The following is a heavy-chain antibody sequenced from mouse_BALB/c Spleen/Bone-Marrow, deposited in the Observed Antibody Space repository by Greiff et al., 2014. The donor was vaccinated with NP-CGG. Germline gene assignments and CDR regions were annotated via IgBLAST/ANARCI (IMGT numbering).Heavy chain of an antibody. CDR2: INSGSGGT. D-gene: IGHD2-4*01. V-gene: IGHV1-54*01. CDR1: GYAFTNYL. Sequence: PGTSVKVSCKGSGYAFTNYLIEWVKQRXGQGLEWIGVINSGSGGTKYNEKFKGKATLTADKSSSTAYMQLSSLTSDDSAVYFCARAITDAMDYWGQGTSVTVSS. CDR3: ARAITDAMDY. J-gene: IGHJ4*01.